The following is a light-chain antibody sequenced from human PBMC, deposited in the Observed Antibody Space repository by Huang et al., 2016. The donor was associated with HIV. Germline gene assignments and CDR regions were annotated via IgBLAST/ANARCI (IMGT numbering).Light chain of an antibody. CDR2: GAS. CDR3: QQTYSMRT. Sequence: DIQMTQSPSSLSASVGDRVTITCRASQSISNYLNWYQQKPGKAPKLLIFGASTLQSGVPSRFSGSASGTDFTLTISSLHPEDFATYYCQQTYSMRTFGQGTKVEI. J-gene: IGKJ1*01. CDR1: QSISNY. V-gene: IGKV1-39*01.